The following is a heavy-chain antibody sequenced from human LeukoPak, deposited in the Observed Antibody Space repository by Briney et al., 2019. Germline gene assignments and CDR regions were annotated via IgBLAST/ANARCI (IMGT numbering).Heavy chain of an antibody. V-gene: IGHV4-38-2*02. Sequence: SETLSLTCNVSGYSIHSGYYWGWIRQPPGKGLEWIGFIYHSGTTYYNSSLKSRVTISVDTSNQLSLKVMSVTATDTAVYYCARVSTTLATRDYDIWGQGTLVTVSS. CDR2: IYHSGTT. CDR1: GYSIHSGYY. J-gene: IGHJ4*02. CDR3: ARVSTTLATRDYDI. D-gene: IGHD3-16*01.